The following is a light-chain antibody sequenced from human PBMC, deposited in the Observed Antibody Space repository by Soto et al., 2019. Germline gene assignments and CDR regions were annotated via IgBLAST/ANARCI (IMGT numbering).Light chain of an antibody. CDR3: QQYNNWQT. Sequence: EIVMTQSPATLSVSPGERATLSCRASQSVRSNLAWYHQRPGQAPRIRIYAASARATGIPARLSGSGSGTEFTLTISGLQSEDFGLYYCQQYNNWQTFGQGTKVDIK. V-gene: IGKV3-15*01. J-gene: IGKJ1*01. CDR1: QSVRSN. CDR2: AAS.